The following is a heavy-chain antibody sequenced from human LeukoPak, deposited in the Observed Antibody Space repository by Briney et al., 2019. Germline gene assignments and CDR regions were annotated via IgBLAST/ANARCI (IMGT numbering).Heavy chain of an antibody. CDR1: GFTFSNAW. Sequence: PGGSLRLSCAASGFTFSNAWMSWVRQAPGKGLEWVGRIKSKTDGGTTDYAAPVKGRFTISRDDSKNTLYLQMNSLKTEDTAVYYCTSVRQWELLSSWGMDVWGQGTTVTVSS. D-gene: IGHD1-26*01. CDR3: TSVRQWELLSSWGMDV. J-gene: IGHJ6*02. CDR2: IKSKTDGGTT. V-gene: IGHV3-15*01.